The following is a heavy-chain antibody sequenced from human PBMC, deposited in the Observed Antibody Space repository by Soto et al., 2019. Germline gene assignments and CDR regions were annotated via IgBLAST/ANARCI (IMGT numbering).Heavy chain of an antibody. Sequence: GESLKISCKGSGYSFTSYWIGWVRQMPGKVLEWMGIIYPGDSDTRYSPSFQGQVTISADKSISTAYLQWSSLRADDTAMYYCATDMVDPTVVPGDILRAFDIWGQGTMVTVSS. CDR1: GYSFTSYW. D-gene: IGHD2-2*01. CDR3: ATDMVDPTVVPGDILRAFDI. J-gene: IGHJ3*02. V-gene: IGHV5-51*01. CDR2: IYPGDSDT.